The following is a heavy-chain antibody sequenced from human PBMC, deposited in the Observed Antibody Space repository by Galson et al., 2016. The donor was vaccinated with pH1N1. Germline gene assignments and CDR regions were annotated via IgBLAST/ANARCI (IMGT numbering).Heavy chain of an antibody. CDR2: INDGGGDT. CDR1: GFSFSSYA. Sequence: SLRLSCAASGFSFSSYAMTWVRQAPGKGLEWVASINDGGGDTYYADSVQGRFTIYRDNSKNTVSLQMNSLSAEGTAVFYWARSVDVTAYYGLDVWGQGAKVSVPS. V-gene: IGHV3-23*01. CDR3: ARSVDVTAYYGLDV. J-gene: IGHJ6*02.